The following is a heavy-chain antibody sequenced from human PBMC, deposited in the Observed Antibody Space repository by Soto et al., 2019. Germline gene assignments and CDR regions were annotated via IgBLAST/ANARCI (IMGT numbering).Heavy chain of an antibody. D-gene: IGHD1-7*01. CDR1: GYTFTGYY. V-gene: IGHV1-2*04. Sequence: ASVKVSCKASGYTFTGYYIHWVRQAPGQGLGWMGWINPNSGGTNYAQKFQGWVTMTRDTSISTAYMELSRLRSDDTAVYYCARAPYNWNYPNWFDPWGQGTLVTVSS. CDR3: ARAPYNWNYPNWFDP. J-gene: IGHJ5*02. CDR2: INPNSGGT.